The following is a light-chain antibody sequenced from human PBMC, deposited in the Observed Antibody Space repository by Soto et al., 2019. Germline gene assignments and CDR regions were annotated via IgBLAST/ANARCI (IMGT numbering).Light chain of an antibody. CDR3: QQRSNWPYT. J-gene: IGKJ2*01. V-gene: IGKV3-11*01. CDR1: QSVSSY. Sequence: EIVLTQSPATLYLSPGERATLSCRASQSVSSYLAWYQQKPGQAPRLLIYDASNRATGIPARLSGSGSWTDFTPTISSLEPEDFAGYYCQQRSNWPYTFGQGTKLQIK. CDR2: DAS.